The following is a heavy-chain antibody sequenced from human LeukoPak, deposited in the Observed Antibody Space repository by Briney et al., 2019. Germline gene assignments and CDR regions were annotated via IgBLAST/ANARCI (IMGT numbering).Heavy chain of an antibody. CDR3: ARGCRVVPGVHNVGMTSYYNGMDV. J-gene: IGHJ6*02. D-gene: IGHD2-2*01. V-gene: IGHV1-46*01. CDR2: INPSGGDT. Sequence: ASVRVSCKPSGYTFTSYYMHWVRQAPGQGLEWMGIINPSGGDTSYAQKFQGRVTTTRDPSTSTVYMEVVSLRPEDTAVYYCARGCRVVPGVHNVGMTSYYNGMDVWGQGTTVTVSS. CDR1: GYTFTSYY.